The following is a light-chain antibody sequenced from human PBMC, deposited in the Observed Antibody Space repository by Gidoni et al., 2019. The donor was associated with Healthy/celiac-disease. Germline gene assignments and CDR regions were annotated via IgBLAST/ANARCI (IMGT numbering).Light chain of an antibody. V-gene: IGKV3-11*01. CDR3: QQRSNWPPGST. Sequence: EIVLTQSPATLSLSPGERATLSCRASQSVSSYLAWYQQKPGQAPRLLIYDASHRATGIPARFSGSGSGTDFTLTISSLEPEDLAVYYCQQRSNWPPGSTFGPXTKVDIK. J-gene: IGKJ3*01. CDR2: DAS. CDR1: QSVSSY.